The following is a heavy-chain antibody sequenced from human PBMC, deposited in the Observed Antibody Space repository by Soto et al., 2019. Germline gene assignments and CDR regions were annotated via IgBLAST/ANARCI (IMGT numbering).Heavy chain of an antibody. Sequence: QITLKESGPTLVRPTVTLTLTCTLSGFSLTTSGVGVGWIRQPPGKALEWLAVIYWDDDKRYSSSLKSRLTITKDTSKNQVVLTLTNMDPVDTATYYCAHHPYYGLGSYSFDYWGQGTLVTVSS. CDR2: IYWDDDK. CDR1: GFSLTTSGVG. D-gene: IGHD3-10*01. CDR3: AHHPYYGLGSYSFDY. V-gene: IGHV2-5*02. J-gene: IGHJ4*02.